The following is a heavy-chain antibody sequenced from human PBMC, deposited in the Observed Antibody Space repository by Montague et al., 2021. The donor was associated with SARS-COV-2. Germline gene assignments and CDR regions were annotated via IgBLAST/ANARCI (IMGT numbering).Heavy chain of an antibody. Sequence: SLRLSCAASGFTFSDYYMSWIRQAPGKGLEWVSYISSSSSYTNYADSVKGRFPISRDNAKNSLYLQMNSLRAEDTAVYYCARDPHYDILTGYYSYWGQGTLVTVSS. J-gene: IGHJ4*02. CDR3: ARDPHYDILTGYYSY. CDR2: ISSSSSYT. D-gene: IGHD3-9*01. V-gene: IGHV3-11*06. CDR1: GFTFSDYY.